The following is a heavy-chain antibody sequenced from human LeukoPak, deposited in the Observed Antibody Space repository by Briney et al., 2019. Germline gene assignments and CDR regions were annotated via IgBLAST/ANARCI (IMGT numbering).Heavy chain of an antibody. J-gene: IGHJ6*03. V-gene: IGHV4-34*01. D-gene: IGHD1-7*01. CDR3: ARRWNYGRNYYIDV. CDR1: GGSFSNYY. Sequence: PSETLSLTCAVYGGSFSNYYWNWIPQPPGKGLELLGEINDNGRANYNPSLMSRVTVSVDPSQNQFSLRLTSVTATDTAVYYCARRWNYGRNYYIDVWGKGATVSVSS. CDR2: INDNGRA.